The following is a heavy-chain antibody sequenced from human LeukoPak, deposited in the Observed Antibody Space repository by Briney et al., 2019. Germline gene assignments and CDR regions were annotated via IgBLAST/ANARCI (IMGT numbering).Heavy chain of an antibody. CDR1: GDSVSSNSAA. Sequence: QTLSLTCAISGDSVSSNSAAWNWIRQSPSRGLEWLGRTFYRSTWYNEYAVSVKSRITISGDASKNQFSLQLTSVTPEDTAVYYCARGFGNPHGSYYFDYWGQGTLVPVSS. CDR3: ARGFGNPHGSYYFDY. J-gene: IGHJ4*02. V-gene: IGHV6-1*01. CDR2: TFYRSTWYN. D-gene: IGHD3-10*01.